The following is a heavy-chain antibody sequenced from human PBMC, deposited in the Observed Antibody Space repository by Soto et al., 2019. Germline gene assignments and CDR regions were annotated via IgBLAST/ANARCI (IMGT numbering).Heavy chain of an antibody. Sequence: EVQLLESGGGLVQPGGSLRLSCAASGFTFSSYAMSWVRQAPGKGLEWVSTISGSGDSRYYADSVKGRFTISRDNSKNTLYLQMNSLRAEDTAVYYCAKRFGGWWYFDLWGRGTRVTVPS. V-gene: IGHV3-23*01. CDR3: AKRFGGWWYFDL. CDR1: GFTFSSYA. D-gene: IGHD3-16*01. CDR2: ISGSGDSR. J-gene: IGHJ2*01.